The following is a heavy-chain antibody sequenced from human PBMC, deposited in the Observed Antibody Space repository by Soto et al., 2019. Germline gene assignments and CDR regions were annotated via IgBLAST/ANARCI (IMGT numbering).Heavy chain of an antibody. CDR1: GGSISSYY. V-gene: IGHV4-59*01. CDR2: IYYSGST. CDR3: ARAGYCSGGSCDAYFDY. D-gene: IGHD2-15*01. J-gene: IGHJ4*02. Sequence: SETLSLTCTVSGGSISSYYWSWIRQPPGKGLEWIGYIYYSGSTNYNPSLKSRVTISVDTSKNQFSLKLSSVTAADTAVYYCARAGYCSGGSCDAYFDYWGQGTLVTVSP.